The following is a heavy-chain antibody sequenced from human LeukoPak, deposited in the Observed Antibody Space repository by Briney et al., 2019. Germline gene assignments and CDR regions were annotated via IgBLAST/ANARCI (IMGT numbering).Heavy chain of an antibody. CDR1: DDSISSGGYS. Sequence: PSETLSLTCTVSDDSISSGGYSWSWIRQPPGKGLEWIGYIYDSGSTYYNPSLKSRVTISIDMSKNQFSLKLSSVTAADTAVYYCARHTGGDPFFDYWGQGTLVTVSS. V-gene: IGHV4-30-4*07. CDR3: ARHTGGDPFFDY. D-gene: IGHD4-17*01. J-gene: IGHJ4*02. CDR2: IYDSGST.